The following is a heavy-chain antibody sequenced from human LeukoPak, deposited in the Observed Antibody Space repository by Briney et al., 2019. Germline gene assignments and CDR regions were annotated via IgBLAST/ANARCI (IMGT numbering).Heavy chain of an antibody. CDR1: GFTFSNAW. J-gene: IGHJ3*02. Sequence: GGSLRLSCAASGFTFSNAWMSWVRQAPGKGLEWVGRIKSKTDGGTTDYAAPVKGRFTISRDDSKNTLYLQMNSLKTEDTAVYYCTTDMYYDYVWGSYRLPRDAFDIWGQGTMVTVSS. D-gene: IGHD3-16*02. V-gene: IGHV3-15*01. CDR2: IKSKTDGGTT. CDR3: TTDMYYDYVWGSYRLPRDAFDI.